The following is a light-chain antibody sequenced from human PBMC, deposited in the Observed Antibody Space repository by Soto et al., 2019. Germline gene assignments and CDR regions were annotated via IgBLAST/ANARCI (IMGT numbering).Light chain of an antibody. CDR3: QQYTNTNNPWM. V-gene: IGKV1-5*01. Sequence: DIQVTQSPPTLSASVGDRVTITCRASQTISTWMAWYQQKPGKAPKLLVLDSSTLQSGVASRFSGSGSGTEFTLIISGLQPDDSATYYCQQYTNTNNPWMFGQGTKVDIK. CDR1: QTISTW. CDR2: DSS. J-gene: IGKJ1*01.